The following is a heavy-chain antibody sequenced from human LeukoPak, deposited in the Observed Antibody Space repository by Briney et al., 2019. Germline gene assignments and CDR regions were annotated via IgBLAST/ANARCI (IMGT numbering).Heavy chain of an antibody. D-gene: IGHD1-7*01. CDR2: INHSGST. V-gene: IGHV4-34*01. Sequence: SETLSLTCAVYGGSFSGYYWSWIRQPPGKGLEWIGEINHSGSTNYNPSLKSRVTISVDTSKNQFSLTLSSVTAADTAVYYCASKLRKFDYWGQGTLVTVSS. CDR3: ASKLRKFDY. J-gene: IGHJ4*02. CDR1: GGSFSGYY.